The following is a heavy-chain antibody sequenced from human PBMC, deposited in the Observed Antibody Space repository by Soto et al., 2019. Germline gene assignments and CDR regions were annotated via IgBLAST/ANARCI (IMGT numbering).Heavy chain of an antibody. J-gene: IGHJ5*02. D-gene: IGHD2-15*01. CDR2: IYYSGST. Sequence: QVQLQESGPGLVKPSETLSLTCTVSGVSISSYYWSWIRQPPGKGLEWIGYIYYSGSTNYNPSLKSRVTISVDTSKNQFSLKLSSVTAADTAVYYCARVVVVAAGDWFDPWGQGTLVTVSS. CDR3: ARVVVVAAGDWFDP. CDR1: GVSISSYY. V-gene: IGHV4-59*08.